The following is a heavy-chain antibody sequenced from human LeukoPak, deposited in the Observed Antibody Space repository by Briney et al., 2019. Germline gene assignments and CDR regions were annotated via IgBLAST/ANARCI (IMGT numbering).Heavy chain of an antibody. J-gene: IGHJ5*02. D-gene: IGHD6-19*01. CDR1: GFTFSDYY. Sequence: PGGSLRLSCAASGFTFSDYYMSWIRQAPGKGLEWVSYIGGDNIYTNYADSVKGRFTISRDNSKNTLYLQMNSLRAEDTAVYYCAKTDGPGRSIAVAGVGFDPWGQGTLVTVSS. V-gene: IGHV3-11*06. CDR2: IGGDNIYT. CDR3: AKTDGPGRSIAVAGVGFDP.